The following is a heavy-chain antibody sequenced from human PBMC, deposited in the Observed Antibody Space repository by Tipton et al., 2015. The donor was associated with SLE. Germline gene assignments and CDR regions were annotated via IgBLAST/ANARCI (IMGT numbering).Heavy chain of an antibody. CDR1: SGSLSGYY. CDR3: ARQEYTNGHSYYFDF. Sequence: TLSLTCAVYSGSLSGYYWSWIRQPPGKGLEWIGEINDSGSTNYNPSLKSRVTISVDTSKNQFSLKLSSVTAADTAIYYCARQEYTNGHSYYFDFWGRGTLVTVSS. V-gene: IGHV4-34*01. D-gene: IGHD5-18*01. CDR2: INDSGST. J-gene: IGHJ4*02.